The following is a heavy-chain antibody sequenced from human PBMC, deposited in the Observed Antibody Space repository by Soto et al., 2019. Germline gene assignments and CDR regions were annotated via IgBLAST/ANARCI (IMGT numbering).Heavy chain of an antibody. J-gene: IGHJ3*02. CDR3: ARERDGSYLNDAFDI. Sequence: SVKVSCKASGGTFSSYAISWVRQAPGQGLEWMGGIIPIFGTANYAQKFQGRVTITADESTSTAYMELSSLRSEDTAVYYCARERDGSYLNDAFDIWGQGTMVTVSS. D-gene: IGHD1-26*01. V-gene: IGHV1-69*13. CDR2: IIPIFGTA. CDR1: GGTFSSYA.